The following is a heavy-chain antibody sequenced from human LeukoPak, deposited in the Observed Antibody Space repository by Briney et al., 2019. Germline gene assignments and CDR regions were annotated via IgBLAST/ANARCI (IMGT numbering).Heavy chain of an antibody. CDR1: GGSISSGSYY. D-gene: IGHD6-25*01. Sequence: SQTLSLTCTVSGGSISSGSYYWSWIRQPAGKGLEWIGRIHTSGSPNYNPSLKSRLTISIDTSKNQFSLKVYSVTAEDTAVDYRTRVPAGISVLFDDWGQGTLVTVSS. CDR3: TRVPAGISVLFDD. V-gene: IGHV4-61*02. CDR2: IHTSGSP. J-gene: IGHJ4*02.